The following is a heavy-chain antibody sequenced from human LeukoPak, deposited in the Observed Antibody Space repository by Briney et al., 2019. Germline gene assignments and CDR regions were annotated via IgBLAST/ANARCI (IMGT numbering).Heavy chain of an antibody. CDR1: VYTFTGNF. CDR3: AREVRFTRHYDY. J-gene: IGHJ4*02. CDR2: INPSTGGT. V-gene: IGHV1-2*02. D-gene: IGHD3-10*01. Sequence: GASVKVSCKASVYTFTGNFIHWLRQAPGQGLEWMGWINPSTGGTTYAQKFQGRVTMTRDTSISAAYMELSWLHSDDTAIYYCAREVRFTRHYDYWGQGTVVTVSS.